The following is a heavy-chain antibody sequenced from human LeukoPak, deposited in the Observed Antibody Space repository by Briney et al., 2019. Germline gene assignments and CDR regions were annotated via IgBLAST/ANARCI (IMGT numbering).Heavy chain of an antibody. CDR3: ARSGYPGTFDI. CDR2: INSEGSKE. D-gene: IGHD2-15*01. Sequence: GGSLRLSCAVSGFTFSNYWMTWVRQAPGKGLEWLANINSEGSKEDYADSMEGRFTISRDNARNLVSLQMSSLRADDTAVYYCARSGYPGTFDIWGQGTMVTVSS. CDR1: GFTFSNYW. V-gene: IGHV3-7*01. J-gene: IGHJ3*02.